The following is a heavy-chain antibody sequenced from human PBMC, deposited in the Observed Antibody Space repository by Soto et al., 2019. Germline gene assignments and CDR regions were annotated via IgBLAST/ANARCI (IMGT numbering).Heavy chain of an antibody. Sequence: SETLSLTCTVSGGSISSYYWSWIRQPPGKGLEWIGYIYYSGSTNYNPSLKSRVTISVDTSKNQFSLKLSSVTAADTAVYYCARGRGSPVVVPAANILLDYYYYMDVWGKGTTVTVSS. D-gene: IGHD2-2*01. CDR2: IYYSGST. CDR3: ARGRGSPVVVPAANILLDYYYYMDV. V-gene: IGHV4-59*01. CDR1: GGSISSYY. J-gene: IGHJ6*03.